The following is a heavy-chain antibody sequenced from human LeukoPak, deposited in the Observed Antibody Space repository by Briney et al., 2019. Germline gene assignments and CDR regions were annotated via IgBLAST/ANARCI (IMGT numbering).Heavy chain of an antibody. CDR1: GLTVSSNY. V-gene: IGHV3-53*05. D-gene: IGHD5-24*01. Sequence: GGSLILSCAASGLTVSSNYMSWVRQAPGKGLEWVSVLFSGGTTYYADSVKGRFAISRDNSKNTLYLQMNGLRAEDTAVYYCARGGDGYNYAFDMWGQGTMVTVSS. J-gene: IGHJ3*02. CDR2: LFSGGTT. CDR3: ARGGDGYNYAFDM.